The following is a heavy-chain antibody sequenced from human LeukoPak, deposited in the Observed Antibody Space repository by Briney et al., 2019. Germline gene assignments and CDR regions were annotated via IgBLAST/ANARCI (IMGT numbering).Heavy chain of an antibody. Sequence: GPVKVYCKASGYTFTSYGISWVRQAPGQGLEWMGWISAYNGNTNYAQKLQGRVTMTTDTSTSTAYMELRSLRSDDTAVYYCARVPVYYDFWSGYYGERWFDPWGQGTLVTVSS. CDR3: ARVPVYYDFWSGYYGERWFDP. D-gene: IGHD3-3*01. CDR2: ISAYNGNT. J-gene: IGHJ5*02. CDR1: GYTFTSYG. V-gene: IGHV1-18*01.